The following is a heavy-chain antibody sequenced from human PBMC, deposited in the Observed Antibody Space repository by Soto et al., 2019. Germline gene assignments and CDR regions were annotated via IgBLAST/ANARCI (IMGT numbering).Heavy chain of an antibody. Sequence: QLQLQESGPGLVKPSETLSLTCTVSGGSISSSSYYWGWIRQPPGKGLEWIGSIYYSGSTYYNPSLKSRVTISVDTSKNQFSLKLSSVTAADTAVYYCARRSMVRGVNYENLDAFDIWGQGTMVTVSS. CDR2: IYYSGST. V-gene: IGHV4-39*01. D-gene: IGHD3-10*01. CDR1: GGSISSSSYY. J-gene: IGHJ3*02. CDR3: ARRSMVRGVNYENLDAFDI.